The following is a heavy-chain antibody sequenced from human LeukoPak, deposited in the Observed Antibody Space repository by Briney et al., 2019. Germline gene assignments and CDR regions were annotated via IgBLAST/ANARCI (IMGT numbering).Heavy chain of an antibody. D-gene: IGHD2-15*01. V-gene: IGHV3-23*01. CDR3: AKNVVVKRYIDF. CDR1: GFTFSNHA. Sequence: GGSLGLSCAASGFTFSNHAMSWVRQAPGKGRQWVAVISGGGRTTEYADFVKGRFTISRDNSKNTLSLQMNSLTVEDTAIYFCAKNVVVKRYIDFWGQGTLVTVSS. J-gene: IGHJ4*02. CDR2: ISGGGRTT.